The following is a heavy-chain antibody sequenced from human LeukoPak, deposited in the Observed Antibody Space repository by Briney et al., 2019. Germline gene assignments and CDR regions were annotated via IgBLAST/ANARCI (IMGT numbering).Heavy chain of an antibody. CDR2: INHSGST. Sequence: PSETLSLTCAVYGGSFSGYYWSWIRQPPGKGLEWIGEINHSGSTNYNPSLKSRVTISVDTSKNQFSLKLSSVTAADTAVYYCARRKRYFDWFSAINWFDPWGQGTLVTVSS. D-gene: IGHD3-9*01. CDR3: ARRKRYFDWFSAINWFDP. CDR1: GGSFSGYY. V-gene: IGHV4-34*01. J-gene: IGHJ5*02.